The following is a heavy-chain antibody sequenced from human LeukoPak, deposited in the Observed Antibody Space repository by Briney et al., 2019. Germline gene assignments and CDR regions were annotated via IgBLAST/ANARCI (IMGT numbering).Heavy chain of an antibody. J-gene: IGHJ4*02. D-gene: IGHD4-17*01. Sequence: PGGSLRLSCAPSGFTFSCYGMHWVRQAPGKGLEWVAFIRYDGSDKYYADSVRGRFTISRDNSKNTLYLQVNSLRAEDTAMYYCAKSPAHDYADFSDYWGQRTLVIVSS. CDR2: IRYDGSDK. CDR1: GFTFSCYG. V-gene: IGHV3-30*02. CDR3: AKSPAHDYADFSDY.